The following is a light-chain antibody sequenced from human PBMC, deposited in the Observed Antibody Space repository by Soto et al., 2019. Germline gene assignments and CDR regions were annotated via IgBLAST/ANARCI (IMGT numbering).Light chain of an antibody. CDR3: QQYITWPLT. CDR2: GAS. V-gene: IGKV3-15*01. CDR1: QSVGTN. J-gene: IGKJ4*01. Sequence: EIVMTQSPATLSVSPGERATLSCRASQSVGTNLAWFQQKPGQAPRLLIYGASTRAAGIPAMFSGGGSGTEFTLSISSLQSEDFTLYYCQQYITWPLTFGGGTKVEIK.